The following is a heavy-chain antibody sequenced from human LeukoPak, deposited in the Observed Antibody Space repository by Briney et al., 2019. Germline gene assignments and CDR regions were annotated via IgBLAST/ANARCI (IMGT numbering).Heavy chain of an antibody. V-gene: IGHV3-7*01. D-gene: IGHD6-19*01. CDR3: ASHSSGWFG. CDR2: IKPDGGER. Sequence: PGGSLRLSCATSGFTFNGYWMSWVRQAPGKGLEWVANIKPDGGERYYVASVTGRFTISRDNAKNSLYLQMYSLRADDTAVYYCASHSSGWFGWGQGTLVTVSS. CDR1: GFTFNGYW. J-gene: IGHJ4*02.